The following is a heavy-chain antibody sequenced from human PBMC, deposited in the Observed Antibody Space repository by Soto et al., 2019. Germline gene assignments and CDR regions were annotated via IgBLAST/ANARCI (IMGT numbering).Heavy chain of an antibody. J-gene: IGHJ4*02. CDR2: ISYDGSNK. CDR1: GFTFSGYA. Sequence: GGSLRLSCAASGFTFSGYAMHWVRQAPGKGLEWVAVISYDGSNKYYADSVKGRFTISRDNSKNTLYLQMNSLRAEDTALYYCARGGRYSYGSSGYFDYWGQGTLVTVSS. D-gene: IGHD5-18*01. V-gene: IGHV3-30-3*01. CDR3: ARGGRYSYGSSGYFDY.